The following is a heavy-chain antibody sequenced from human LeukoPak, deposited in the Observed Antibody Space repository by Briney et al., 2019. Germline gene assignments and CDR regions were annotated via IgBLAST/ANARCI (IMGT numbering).Heavy chain of an antibody. Sequence: PGGSLRLSCAASGFTFSSYEMNWVRQAPGEGLEWVSYISSSGSTIYYADSVKGRFTISRDNDNNSLYLQMNSLRAEDTAVYYCAELGITMIGGVWGKGTTVTISS. CDR3: AELGITMIGGV. CDR2: ISSSGSTI. V-gene: IGHV3-48*03. J-gene: IGHJ6*04. D-gene: IGHD3-10*02. CDR1: GFTFSSYE.